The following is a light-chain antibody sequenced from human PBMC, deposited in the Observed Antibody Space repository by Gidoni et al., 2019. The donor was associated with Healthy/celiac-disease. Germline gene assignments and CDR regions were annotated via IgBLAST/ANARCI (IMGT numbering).Light chain of an antibody. Sequence: DIQMTQSPSTRSASVGDRVTITCRASQSISSWFAWYQQKPGKAPKLLIYKASSLESGVPSRFSGSGSGTEFTLNISSLQPDDFATYYCQQYNSYPYTFGQGTKLEIK. V-gene: IGKV1-5*03. J-gene: IGKJ2*01. CDR1: QSISSW. CDR3: QQYNSYPYT. CDR2: KAS.